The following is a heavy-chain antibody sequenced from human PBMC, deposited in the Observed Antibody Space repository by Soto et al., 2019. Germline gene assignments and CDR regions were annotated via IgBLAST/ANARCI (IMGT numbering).Heavy chain of an antibody. D-gene: IGHD4-17*01. J-gene: IGHJ6*02. V-gene: IGHV3-23*01. CDR1: GLTFATYA. CDR3: AGDYLRLNSLNGNFYSFGMDV. CDR2: VAANVSNR. Sequence: GGSLRLSCAASGLTFATYAMSWVRQAPGKGLERVSTVAANVSNRHYTDFVKGRFTISRDNSKNTLSLQMNSLRVEDTAIYYCAGDYLRLNSLNGNFYSFGMDVWGQGTAVTVPS.